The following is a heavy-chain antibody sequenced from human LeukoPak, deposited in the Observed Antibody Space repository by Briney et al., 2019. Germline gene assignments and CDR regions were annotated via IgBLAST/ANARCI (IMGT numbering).Heavy chain of an antibody. CDR2: INPNSGGT. D-gene: IGHD3-10*01. J-gene: IGHJ4*02. Sequence: ASVKVSCKASGYTFSGYYMHWVRQAPGQGLEWMGWINPNSGGTNYAQKFQGRVTMTRDTSISTAYMELSRLRSDDTAVYYCATHGSGSYYLTIDYWGQGTLVTVSS. CDR1: GYTFSGYY. V-gene: IGHV1-2*02. CDR3: ATHGSGSYYLTIDY.